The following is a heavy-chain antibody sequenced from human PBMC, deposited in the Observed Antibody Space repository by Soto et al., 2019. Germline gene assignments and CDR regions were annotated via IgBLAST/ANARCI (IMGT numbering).Heavy chain of an antibody. D-gene: IGHD3-22*01. Sequence: GGSLRLSCAASGFTFSSYWMSWVRQAPGKGLEWVANIKQDGSEKYYVDSVKGRFTISRDNAKTSLYLQMNSLRAEDTAVYYCARESGYYDFYYYYYMDVWGKGTTVTVSS. V-gene: IGHV3-7*01. CDR3: ARESGYYDFYYYYYMDV. CDR1: GFTFSSYW. J-gene: IGHJ6*03. CDR2: IKQDGSEK.